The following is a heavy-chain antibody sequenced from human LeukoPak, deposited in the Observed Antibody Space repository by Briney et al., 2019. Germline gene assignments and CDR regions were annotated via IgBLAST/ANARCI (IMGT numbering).Heavy chain of an antibody. D-gene: IGHD2-15*01. CDR3: ARRYCSGGTCYPFDY. J-gene: IGHJ4*02. CDR2: MYHTGTT. CDR1: GASISSNNW. V-gene: IGHV4-4*02. Sequence: SETLSLTCAVSGASISSNNWWNWVRQSPGKGLEWIGEMYHTGTTNYNASLRSRVTVSVDKSKNQFSLKLTSVTAADTAVYYCARRYCSGGTCYPFDYWGQGIQVTVSS.